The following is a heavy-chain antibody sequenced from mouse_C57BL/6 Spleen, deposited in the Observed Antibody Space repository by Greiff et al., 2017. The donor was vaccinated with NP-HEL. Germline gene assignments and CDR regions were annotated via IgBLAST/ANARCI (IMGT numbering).Heavy chain of an antibody. CDR2: ISYSGST. D-gene: IGHD2-3*01. V-gene: IGHV3-1*01. J-gene: IGHJ2*01. CDR1: GYSITSGYD. Sequence: VQLKQSGPGMVKPSQSLSLTCTVTGYSITSGYDWHWIRHFPGNKLEWMGYISYSGSTNYNPSLKSRISITHDTSKNHFFLKLNSVTTEDTATYYCAREGGYYLYFDYWGQGTTLTVSS. CDR3: AREGGYYLYFDY.